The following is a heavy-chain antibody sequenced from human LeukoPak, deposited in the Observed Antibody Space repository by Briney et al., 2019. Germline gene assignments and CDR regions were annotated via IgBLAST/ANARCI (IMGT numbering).Heavy chain of an antibody. D-gene: IGHD2-2*01. CDR1: GFTLSNSW. V-gene: IGHV3-7*01. J-gene: IGHJ6*03. Sequence: GGSLRLSCAASGFTLSNSWMCWVRQAPGKGLEWVANIKEDGSEKYSVDSVKGRFTISRDNAKNSLYLQMVSLRAEDTAVYYCVRGVGYCSTASCRDYYYMDVWGKGTTVTVS. CDR3: VRGVGYCSTASCRDYYYMDV. CDR2: IKEDGSEK.